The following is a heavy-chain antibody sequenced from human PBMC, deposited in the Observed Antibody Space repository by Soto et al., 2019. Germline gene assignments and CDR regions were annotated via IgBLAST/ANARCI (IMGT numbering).Heavy chain of an antibody. D-gene: IGHD1-26*01. V-gene: IGHV3-23*01. J-gene: IGHJ6*02. CDR3: AKWGGYYPYYHEMDV. Sequence: EVQLLESGGGLVQPGGSLRLSCAAFGFSFTSCAMSWVRQAPGKGLEWVSVISGGGTSTYYADSVKGRFTISRDSSMVYLQMNSLRAEDTAVYYCAKWGGYYPYYHEMDVWGQGTTVTVSS. CDR1: GFSFTSCA. CDR2: ISGGGTST.